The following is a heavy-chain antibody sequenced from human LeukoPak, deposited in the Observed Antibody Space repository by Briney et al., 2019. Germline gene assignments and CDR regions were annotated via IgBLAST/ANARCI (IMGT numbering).Heavy chain of an antibody. CDR2: IYYSGST. D-gene: IGHD3-16*01. CDR3: AXXYYDYVWGSSSYYFDY. J-gene: IGHJ4*02. Sequence: SETLSLTCTVSGGSISSYYWSWIRQPPGKGLEWIGYIYYSGSTNYNPSLKSRVTISVDTSKNQFSLKLSSVTAADTAVYYFAXXYYDYVWGSSSYYFDYWGQGTLVTVSS. V-gene: IGHV4-59*01. CDR1: GGSISSYY.